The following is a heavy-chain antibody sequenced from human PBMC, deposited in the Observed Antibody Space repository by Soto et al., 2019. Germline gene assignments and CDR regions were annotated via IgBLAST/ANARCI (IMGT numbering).Heavy chain of an antibody. J-gene: IGHJ6*02. D-gene: IGHD3-10*01. CDR3: ARDGRGAYYYYGMDV. CDR1: GGSISSGGYY. V-gene: IGHV4-61*08. Sequence: SETLSLTCTVSGGSISSGGYYWSWIRQPPGKGLEWIGYIYYSGSTNYNPSLKSRVTISVDTSKNQFSLKLSSVTAADTAVYYCARDGRGAYYYYGMDVWGQGTTVTAP. CDR2: IYYSGST.